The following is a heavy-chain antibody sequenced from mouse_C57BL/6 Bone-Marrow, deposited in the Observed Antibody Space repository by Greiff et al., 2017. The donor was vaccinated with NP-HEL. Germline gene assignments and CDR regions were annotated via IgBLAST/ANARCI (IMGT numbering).Heavy chain of an antibody. Sequence: QVQLQQPGAELVMPGASVKLSCKASGYTFTSYWMHWVKQRPGQGLEWIGEIDPSDSYTNYNQKFKGKSTLTVDKYSSTAYMQLSSLTSEDSAVYYCARGGNYFDYWGQGTTLTVSS. V-gene: IGHV1-69*01. CDR2: IDPSDSYT. J-gene: IGHJ2*01. CDR3: ARGGNYFDY. CDR1: GYTFTSYW.